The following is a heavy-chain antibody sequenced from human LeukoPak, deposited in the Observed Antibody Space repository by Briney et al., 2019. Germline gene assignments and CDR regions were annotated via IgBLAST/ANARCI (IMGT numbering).Heavy chain of an antibody. CDR1: GFTFSSYA. J-gene: IGHJ6*03. CDR2: IYGGST. V-gene: IGHV3-23*03. CDR3: ARDFEGVHRTTNSYTYYYYMDV. Sequence: GGSLRLSCAASGFTFSSYAMTWVRQAPGKGLEWVSIIYGGSTYYADSVKGRFTISRDNSKNTVYLQMNSLRAEDTAVYYCARDFEGVHRTTNSYTYYYYMDVWGKGTTVIVSS. D-gene: IGHD2/OR15-2a*01.